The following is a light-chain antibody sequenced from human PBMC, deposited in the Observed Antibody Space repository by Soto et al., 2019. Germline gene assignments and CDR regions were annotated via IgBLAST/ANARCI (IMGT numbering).Light chain of an antibody. CDR3: QQYGSSPT. CDR1: QSINSNY. CDR2: DTS. Sequence: EIVLTQSPATLSLSPGERATLSCGASQSINSNYLAWYQQKPGLAPRLVIYDTSRRAPGFPDRLTGSGSGTDFTLTISRLEPEDSAIYYCQQYGSSPTFGQGTRLEIK. V-gene: IGKV3D-20*01. J-gene: IGKJ5*01.